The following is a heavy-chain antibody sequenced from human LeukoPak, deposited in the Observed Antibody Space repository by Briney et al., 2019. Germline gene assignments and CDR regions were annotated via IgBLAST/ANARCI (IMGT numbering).Heavy chain of an antibody. J-gene: IGHJ4*02. CDR3: TGESAAREISVADY. CDR2: ISSTSWSK. D-gene: IGHD6-19*01. Sequence: GGSLRLSCAGSGFTFSTSSMNWFRQAPGKGLEWVSSISSTSWSKYYADSVKGRFTISRDNAENSVYLQMNSLSDEDTAMYYCTGESAAREISVADYWGQGTQVTVSS. CDR1: GFTFSTSS. V-gene: IGHV3-21*01.